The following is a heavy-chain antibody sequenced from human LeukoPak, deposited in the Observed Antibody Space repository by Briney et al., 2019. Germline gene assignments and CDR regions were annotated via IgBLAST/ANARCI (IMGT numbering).Heavy chain of an antibody. D-gene: IGHD2-21*01. CDR1: GFTFGNHA. J-gene: IGHJ4*02. Sequence: PGGSLRLSCTASGFTFGNHAMSWVRQAPGKGLEWVSAISGSGVSTYYADSVEGRFTISRDTSKNTLYLQMISLKAEDTAIYYCAKDRLPCSGNCNSDYYFDSWGQGALVTVSS. CDR3: AKDRLPCSGNCNSDYYFDS. CDR2: ISGSGVST. V-gene: IGHV3-23*01.